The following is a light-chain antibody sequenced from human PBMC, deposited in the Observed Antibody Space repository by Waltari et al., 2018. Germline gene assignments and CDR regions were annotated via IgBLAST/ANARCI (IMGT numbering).Light chain of an antibody. CDR1: QDIRNA. CDR3: LQYDSYPPT. V-gene: IGKV1-17*01. Sequence: DIQMTQSPSSLSASVGDSVTITCRASQDIRNAIGCFQHKAGRAPKRLIYAASNLQTGVPPRFSGSGSGTEFTLTISSLQPEDVATFYCLQYDSYPPTFGGGTMVEI. CDR2: AAS. J-gene: IGKJ4*01.